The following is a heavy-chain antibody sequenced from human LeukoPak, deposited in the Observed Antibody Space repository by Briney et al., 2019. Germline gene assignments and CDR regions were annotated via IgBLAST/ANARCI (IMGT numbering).Heavy chain of an antibody. V-gene: IGHV3-30*04. CDR2: ISYDGSNK. J-gene: IGHJ6*02. D-gene: IGHD2-2*01. CDR3: ARVRPRGVVVPAAIAVYYYYGMDV. CDR1: GFTFSSYA. Sequence: GRSLRLSCAASGFTFSSYAMHWVRQAPGEGLEWVAVISYDGSNKYYADSVKGRFTISRDNSKNTLYLQMNSLRAEDTAVYYCARVRPRGVVVPAAIAVYYYYGMDVRGQGTTVTVSS.